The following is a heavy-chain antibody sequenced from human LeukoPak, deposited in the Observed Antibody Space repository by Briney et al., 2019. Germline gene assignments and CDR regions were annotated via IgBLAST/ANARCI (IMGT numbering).Heavy chain of an antibody. V-gene: IGHV4-34*01. J-gene: IGHJ3*02. CDR2: INHSGST. CDR3: ARELRDAFDI. Sequence: PSETLSLTCAVYGGSFSGYYWSWIRQPPGKGLEWIGEINHSGSTNYNPSLKSRVTISVDTSKNQFSLKLSSVTPEDTAVYYCARELRDAFDIWGQGTMVTVSS. CDR1: GGSFSGYY.